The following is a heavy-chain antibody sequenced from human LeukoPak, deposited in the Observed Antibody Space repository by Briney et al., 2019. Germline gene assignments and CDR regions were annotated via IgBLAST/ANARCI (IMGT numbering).Heavy chain of an antibody. V-gene: IGHV1-69*01. CDR1: GGTFSSYA. CDR2: IIPIFGTA. Sequence: SVKVSCKASGGTFSSYAISWVRQAPGQGLEWMGGIIPIFGTANYAQKFRGRVTITADESTSTAYMELSSLRSEDTAVYYCASFTVYCSGGSCYPQDYYYYGMDVWGKGTTVTVSS. CDR3: ASFTVYCSGGSCYPQDYYYYGMDV. D-gene: IGHD2-15*01. J-gene: IGHJ6*04.